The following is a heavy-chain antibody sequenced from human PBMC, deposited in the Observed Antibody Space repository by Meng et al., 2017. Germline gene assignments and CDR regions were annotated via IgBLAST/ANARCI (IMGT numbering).Heavy chain of an antibody. CDR1: GFTFSSYA. Sequence: GESLKISCAASGFTFSSYAMSWVRQAPGKGLEWVSVIYSGGSTYYADSVKGRFTISRDNSKNTLYLQMNSLRAEDTAVYYCARDAYYYDSSGYRAMEDYYYGMDVWGQGTTVTVSS. V-gene: IGHV3-66*02. D-gene: IGHD3-22*01. CDR3: ARDAYYYDSSGYRAMEDYYYGMDV. J-gene: IGHJ6*02. CDR2: IYSGGST.